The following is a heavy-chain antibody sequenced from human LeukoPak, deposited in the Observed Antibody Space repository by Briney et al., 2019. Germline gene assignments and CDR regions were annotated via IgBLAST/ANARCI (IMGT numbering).Heavy chain of an antibody. J-gene: IGHJ4*02. V-gene: IGHV3-23*01. CDR2: ITSGGTA. CDR1: GXXXSNSA. Sequence: GGSLRLXXXXSGXXXSNSAMNWVRXAPGRGLEWVSAITSGGTALYPDSVKGRFTISRDNSKNTLYLQMDSLRAEDTAVYYCARDKAHAAADYWGQGTLVTVSS. D-gene: IGHD6-13*01. CDR3: ARDKAHAAADY.